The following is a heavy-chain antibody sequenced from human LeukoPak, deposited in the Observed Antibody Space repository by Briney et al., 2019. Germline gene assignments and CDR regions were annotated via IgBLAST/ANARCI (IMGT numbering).Heavy chain of an antibody. CDR3: AKGSGFLEWLLPDY. J-gene: IGHJ4*02. CDR1: GFTFSSYA. V-gene: IGHV3-23*01. D-gene: IGHD3-3*01. Sequence: GGSLRLSCAASGFTFSSYAMSWVRQAPGKGLEWVSAISGSGGSTYYADSVKGRFTISRDNSMNTLYLQMNSLRAEDTAVYYCAKGSGFLEWLLPDYWGQGTLVTVSS. CDR2: ISGSGGST.